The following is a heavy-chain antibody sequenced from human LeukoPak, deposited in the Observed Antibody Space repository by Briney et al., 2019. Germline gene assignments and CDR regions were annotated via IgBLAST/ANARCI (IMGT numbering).Heavy chain of an antibody. Sequence: GGALRLSCADSGFTYTNYAMTWVRQAPGKGLEWVADISGSGGSTFYADSVKGRFAISRDNSKNTVYLQMNSLGAEDTAVYYCAKSRCSTRCYVFEYWGQGTLVTVSS. V-gene: IGHV3-23*01. D-gene: IGHD2-2*01. CDR2: ISGSGGST. CDR1: GFTYTNYA. CDR3: AKSRCSTRCYVFEY. J-gene: IGHJ4*02.